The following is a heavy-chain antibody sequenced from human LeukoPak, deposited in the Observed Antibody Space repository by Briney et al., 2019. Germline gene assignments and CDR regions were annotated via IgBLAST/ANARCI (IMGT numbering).Heavy chain of an antibody. Sequence: GGSLTLSCAGSGFTFSRYAMTWVRQAPGKGLEWVSGIYSGGNTYYADSVKGRFTISRDNSKNTLYLQMNSLRAEDTALYYCASRYCSGASCYSYWGQGTLVTVSS. CDR3: ASRYCSGASCYSY. J-gene: IGHJ4*02. D-gene: IGHD2-15*01. CDR2: IYSGGNT. V-gene: IGHV3-53*01. CDR1: GFTFSRYA.